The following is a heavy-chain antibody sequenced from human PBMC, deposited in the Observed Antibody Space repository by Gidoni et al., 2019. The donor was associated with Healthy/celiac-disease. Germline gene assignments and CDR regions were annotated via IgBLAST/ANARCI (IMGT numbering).Heavy chain of an antibody. D-gene: IGHD1-26*01. CDR3: AKDQGGVAGWEEPAFDI. V-gene: IGHV3-23*01. CDR2: ISGSGGRT. CDR1: GFPFSSYA. J-gene: IGHJ3*02. Sequence: EVQLLESGGGLVQPGGSLRLSCAASGFPFSSYAMSWVRQAPGKGLEWVSAISGSGGRTYYPDSVRGRSTISRDNSKTTLYMKRKSVRAENPAVYSWAKDQGGVAGWEEPAFDIWGQGTMVTVSS.